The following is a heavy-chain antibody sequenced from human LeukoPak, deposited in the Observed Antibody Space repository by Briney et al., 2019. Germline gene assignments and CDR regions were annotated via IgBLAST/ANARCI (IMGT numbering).Heavy chain of an antibody. D-gene: IGHD3-16*01. J-gene: IGHJ4*02. CDR2: ISSKGGTT. Sequence: GGSLRLSCAASGISFSSYAMHWVRQAPGKGLEYVSAISSKGGTTYYANSVKGRFTISRDNSKNTLYLQMGSLRPEDMAVYYCATTNDYVWGSYDRALDYWGQGTLVTVSS. CDR3: ATTNDYVWGSYDRALDY. CDR1: GISFSSYA. V-gene: IGHV3-64*01.